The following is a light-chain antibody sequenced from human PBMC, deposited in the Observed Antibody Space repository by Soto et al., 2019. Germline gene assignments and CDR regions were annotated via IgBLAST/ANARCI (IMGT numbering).Light chain of an antibody. CDR1: QRISNW. J-gene: IGKJ4*01. Sequence: DIQMTQSPSTLSASVGDRVTITCRASQRISNWLAWYQQKPGQAPKLLIYKASSLESGVPSRFSGSESGAEFTLTINSLQPDDFATYYCQQYNDYSLTFGGGTKVEIK. CDR3: QQYNDYSLT. CDR2: KAS. V-gene: IGKV1-5*03.